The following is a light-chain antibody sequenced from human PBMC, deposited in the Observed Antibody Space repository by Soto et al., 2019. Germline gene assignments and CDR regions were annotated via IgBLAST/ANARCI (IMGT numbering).Light chain of an antibody. CDR3: QQRTNWPPT. CDR2: SAS. V-gene: IGKV3-11*01. CDR1: QNVRND. Sequence: EILLTQSPATLSLSPGERATLSCRASQNVRNDLVWYLQKPGQAPRLLIYSASNRATGIPARFSGSGSGTAFTLTISSLEPEDVAVYYCQQRTNWPPTFGGGTKVEFK. J-gene: IGKJ4*01.